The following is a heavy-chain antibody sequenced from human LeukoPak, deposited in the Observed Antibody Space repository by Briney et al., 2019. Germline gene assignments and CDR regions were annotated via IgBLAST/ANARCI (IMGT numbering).Heavy chain of an antibody. CDR3: ARMDSGSYDAFDI. Sequence: SETLSLTCTVSGGFISSSSYYWGWIRQPPGKGLEWIGSIYYSGSTYYNPSLKSRVTISVDTSKDQFSLKLSSVTAADTAVYYCARMDSGSYDAFDIWGQGTMVTVSS. V-gene: IGHV4-39*07. CDR1: GGFISSSSYY. D-gene: IGHD1-26*01. J-gene: IGHJ3*02. CDR2: IYYSGST.